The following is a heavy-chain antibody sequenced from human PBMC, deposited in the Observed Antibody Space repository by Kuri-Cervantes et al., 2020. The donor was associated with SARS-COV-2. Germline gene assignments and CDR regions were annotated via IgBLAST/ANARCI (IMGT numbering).Heavy chain of an antibody. CDR1: GGSISSGGYS. CDR3: ARRNSPYSSSSYYFDY. Sequence: SETLSLTCAVSGGSISSGGYSWSWIRQPPGKGLEWIGSIEYSGSTYYNPSLKSRVTISIDTSKNQFSLKLSSVTAADTAVYYCARRNSPYSSSSYYFDYWGQGTLVTVSS. D-gene: IGHD6-13*01. CDR2: IEYSGST. J-gene: IGHJ4*02. V-gene: IGHV4-30-2*03.